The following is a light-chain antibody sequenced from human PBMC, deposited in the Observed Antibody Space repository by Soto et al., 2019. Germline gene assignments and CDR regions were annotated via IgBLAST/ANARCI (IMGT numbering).Light chain of an antibody. CDR1: QSISTW. CDR3: QQYSSYWT. J-gene: IGKJ1*01. Sequence: DIQMTQSPSSVSASVGDRVTITCRASQSISTWLAWYQQKPGKAPNLLIYKASYLASGVPSRFSGGGSGTEFTLTISSLQPDDFATYYCQQYSSYWTFGQGTKVDIK. CDR2: KAS. V-gene: IGKV1-5*03.